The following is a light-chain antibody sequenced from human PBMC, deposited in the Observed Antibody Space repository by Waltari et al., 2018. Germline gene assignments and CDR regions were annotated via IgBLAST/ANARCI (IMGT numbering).Light chain of an antibody. J-gene: IGLJ1*01. CDR1: SSDVGAQNY. CDR2: DVN. V-gene: IGLV2-14*03. CDR3: SSYTSTNTYV. Sequence: QSALTQPAAVSESPGQSITISCTGTSSDVGAQNYVSWYQQHPGEAPKLMIYDVNKRPSGNSNRFSGSKAGKTASLGISGLQAEDEADYYCSSYTSTNTYVFGSGTKVTVL.